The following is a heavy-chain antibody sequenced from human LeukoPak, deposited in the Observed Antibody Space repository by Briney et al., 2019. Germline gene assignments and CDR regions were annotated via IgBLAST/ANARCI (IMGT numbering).Heavy chain of an antibody. Sequence: ASVTVSCKVSGYTLTELSMHWVRQAPGKGLEWMGGFDPEDGETIYAQKFQGRVTMTEDTSTDTAYMELSSLRSEDTAVYYCATGGRRWLQYDYWGQGTLVTVSS. V-gene: IGHV1-24*01. J-gene: IGHJ4*02. D-gene: IGHD5-24*01. CDR3: ATGGRRWLQYDY. CDR2: FDPEDGET. CDR1: GYTLTELS.